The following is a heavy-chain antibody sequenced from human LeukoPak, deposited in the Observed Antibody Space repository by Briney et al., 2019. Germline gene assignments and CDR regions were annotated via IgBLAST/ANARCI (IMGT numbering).Heavy chain of an antibody. D-gene: IGHD3-10*01. CDR1: GGSINSDGYY. CDR3: ARVIGGMTRPKKHWYFDL. Sequence: SETLSLTCSVSGGSINSDGYYWSWIRQPPGKALEWIGYIYKTGSTNYNPSLKSRLTMSVERSRNQFSLKLSSMTAADTAVYYCARVIGGMTRPKKHWYFDLWGRGTLVTVSS. V-gene: IGHV4-30-2*01. CDR2: IYKTGST. J-gene: IGHJ2*01.